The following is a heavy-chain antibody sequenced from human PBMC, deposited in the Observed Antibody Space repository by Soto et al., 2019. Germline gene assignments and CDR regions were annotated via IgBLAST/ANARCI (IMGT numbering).Heavy chain of an antibody. CDR1: GYTFTTSG. Sequence: QVQLVQSGGEVKKPGASVKVSCKASGYTFTTSGVSWVRQAPGQRLEWMGWVSGYNGNTQYEEKFHARVTMTTETSTRTAYLELRSLTTADTAVYYCARAGELPYYYYGMDVWGQGTTVIVSS. J-gene: IGHJ6*02. V-gene: IGHV1-18*01. CDR3: ARAGELPYYYYGMDV. CDR2: VSGYNGNT. D-gene: IGHD1-7*01.